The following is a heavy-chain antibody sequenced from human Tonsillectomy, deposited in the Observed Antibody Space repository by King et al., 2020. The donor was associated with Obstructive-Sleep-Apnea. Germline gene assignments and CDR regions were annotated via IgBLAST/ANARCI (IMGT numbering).Heavy chain of an antibody. CDR3: ARPSYDRNGYYYPYFDY. V-gene: IGHV3-30*04. J-gene: IGHJ4*02. D-gene: IGHD3-22*01. Sequence: VQLVESGGGVVQPGRSLRLSCAASGFDFSTYAIHWVRQAPGKGLEWVAVISYDGRDKYYADSVKGRFIISRDNSKNTLYLEMNSLRSEDTAVYYCARPSYDRNGYYYPYFDYWGKGTLVTVSS. CDR1: GFDFSTYA. CDR2: ISYDGRDK.